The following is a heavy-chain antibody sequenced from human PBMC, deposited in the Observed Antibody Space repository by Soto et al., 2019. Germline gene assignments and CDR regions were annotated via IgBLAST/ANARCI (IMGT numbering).Heavy chain of an antibody. CDR3: AKGRDRGYSGYDYRYYYYYMDV. CDR2: ISGNSGSI. D-gene: IGHD5-12*01. J-gene: IGHJ6*03. V-gene: IGHV3-9*01. Sequence: EVQLVESGGGLVQPGRSLRLSCAASGFTFDDYAMHWVRQAPGKGLEWVSGISGNSGSIGYADSVKGRFTISRDNAKNSLYLQMNSLRAEDTALYSCAKGRDRGYSGYDYRYYYYYMDVWGKGTTVTVSS. CDR1: GFTFDDYA.